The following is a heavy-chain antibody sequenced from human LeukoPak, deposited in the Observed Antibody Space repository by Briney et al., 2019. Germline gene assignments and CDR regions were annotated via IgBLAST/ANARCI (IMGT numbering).Heavy chain of an antibody. J-gene: IGHJ4*02. CDR1: GGSFRGHY. D-gene: IGHD1-7*01. CDR3: ASDRSELYYFDF. V-gene: IGHV4-59*11. Sequence: SETLSLTCTVSGGSFRGHYWTWIRQPPGKGLEWIGNIFFSGSTHYNPSLKSRVTISVDTSNNQFSLKLTSPTAADTAVYYCASDRSELYYFDFWGQGRLVTVSS. CDR2: IFFSGST.